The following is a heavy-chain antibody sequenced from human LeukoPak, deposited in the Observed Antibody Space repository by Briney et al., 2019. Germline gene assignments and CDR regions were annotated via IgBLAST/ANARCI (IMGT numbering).Heavy chain of an antibody. V-gene: IGHV3-23*01. CDR1: GFAFSTSA. D-gene: IGHD3-10*01. Sequence: GGSLRLSCAASGFAFSTSAMSWVRQAAGKGLEWVSAISGDGGRTYYADSVKGRFTISRDNSKNTLFLQMNSLRADDTALYYCARAARIIVRGVSPTIFDYWGQGTLVTVSS. J-gene: IGHJ4*02. CDR2: ISGDGGRT. CDR3: ARAARIIVRGVSPTIFDY.